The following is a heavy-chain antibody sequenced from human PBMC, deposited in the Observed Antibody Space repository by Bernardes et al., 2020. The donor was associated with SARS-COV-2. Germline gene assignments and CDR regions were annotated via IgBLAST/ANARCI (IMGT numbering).Heavy chain of an antibody. CDR3: AQEGIKRRFYFDY. V-gene: IGHV3-23*01. CDR1: GFTFNNHA. J-gene: IGHJ4*02. Sequence: RGSRSPSCTTYGFTFNNHAMSWVRQAPGKGLEWVSSIIPNNGGTYYADSVKGRFIISRDNSRNTLYLQMYSLRVEDAAIYYCAQEGIKRRFYFDYWGQGTLVTVSS. CDR2: IIPNNGGT.